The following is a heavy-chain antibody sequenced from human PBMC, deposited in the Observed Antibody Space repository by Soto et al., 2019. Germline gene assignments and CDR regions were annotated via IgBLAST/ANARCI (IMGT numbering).Heavy chain of an antibody. CDR1: GYTFTSYG. D-gene: IGHD5-12*01. V-gene: IGHV1-18*01. Sequence: ASVKVSCKASGYTFTSYGITWVRQAPGQGPEWMGWSSSYNGNTNYAQKFQDRVTMTRSTSTSTAYMELRSLRSDDTAVYFCATDGPSNSGNLYAFDIWGQGTMVTVSS. J-gene: IGHJ3*02. CDR3: ATDGPSNSGNLYAFDI. CDR2: SSSYNGNT.